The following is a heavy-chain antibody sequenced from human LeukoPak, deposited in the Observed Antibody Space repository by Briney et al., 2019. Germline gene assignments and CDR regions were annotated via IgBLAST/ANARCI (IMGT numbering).Heavy chain of an antibody. J-gene: IGHJ5*02. CDR1: GYALSSGYY. CDR3: ARGGTGNWFDP. V-gene: IGHV4-38-2*01. CDR2: IYHSGST. Sequence: SETLSLTCAVSGYALSSGYYWGWIRQPPGKGLEWIGSIYHSGSTYYNPSLKSRVTISVDTSKNQFALKLSSLTASDTAVYFRARGGTGNWFDPWGEATLVTVSA. D-gene: IGHD1-1*01.